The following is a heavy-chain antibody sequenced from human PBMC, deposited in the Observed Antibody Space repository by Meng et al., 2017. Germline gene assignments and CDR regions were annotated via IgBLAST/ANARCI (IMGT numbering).Heavy chain of an antibody. Sequence: QGQLVHSGAEVRKPGSAVKVSCKSSEGTFRSYAISWVRQAPGQGLEWMGGIIPIFGTANYAQKFQGRVTITADKSTSTAYMELSSLRSEDTAVYYCHSGWYQAGDDYWGQGTRV. CDR3: HSGWYQAGDDY. CDR1: EGTFRSYA. CDR2: IIPIFGTA. D-gene: IGHD6-19*01. V-gene: IGHV1-69*06. J-gene: IGHJ4*02.